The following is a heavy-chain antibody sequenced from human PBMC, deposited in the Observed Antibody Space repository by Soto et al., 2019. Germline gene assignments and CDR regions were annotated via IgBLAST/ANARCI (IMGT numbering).Heavy chain of an antibody. D-gene: IGHD2-21*02. CDR2: IIPTLGTT. J-gene: IGHJ6*02. CDR1: GGSFSKCA. CDR3: ARDDATHCGDDCYRYFYYGMDV. Sequence: SVKVSCKASGGSFSKCAVSWVRQAPGQGLEWMGGIIPTLGTTDYAHKFQGRVTITADEATRTAYMELSGLRSEDTAVYYCARDDATHCGDDCYRYFYYGMDVWGHGTPVT. V-gene: IGHV1-69*13.